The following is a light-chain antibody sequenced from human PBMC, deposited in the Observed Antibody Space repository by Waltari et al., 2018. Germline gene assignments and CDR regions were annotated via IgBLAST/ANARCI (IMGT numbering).Light chain of an antibody. J-gene: IGLJ1*01. V-gene: IGLV2-18*02. CDR2: EVN. Sequence: QSALTQPPSVSGSPGQSVTIPCSGTGSDIGSYNRVSWYQQSPGTAPRLMIYEVNSRPSGVPDRFSGSKSGNTASLTISGLQAEDEADYCSSYTTSTTQVFGTGTKVTVL. CDR1: GSDIGSYNR. CDR3: SSYTTSTTQV.